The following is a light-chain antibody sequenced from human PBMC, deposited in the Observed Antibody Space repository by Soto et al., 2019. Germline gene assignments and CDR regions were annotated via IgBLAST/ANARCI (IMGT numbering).Light chain of an antibody. CDR2: DAS. CDR3: QHYDRSLWT. J-gene: IGKJ1*01. Sequence: EILLTQSTATVSLSPGERATLSCRASQSVNNFFAWYQQKPGQAPRFLIYDASYRAPGIPARFSGSGSWKDFTLTISRLEPEDLSVYYCQHYDRSLWTFGQGTKVDI. CDR1: QSVNNF. V-gene: IGKV3-11*01.